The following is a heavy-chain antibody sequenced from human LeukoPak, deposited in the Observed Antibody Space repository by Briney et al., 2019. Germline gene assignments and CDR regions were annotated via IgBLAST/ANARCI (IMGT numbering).Heavy chain of an antibody. CDR2: IYYSGST. CDR1: GGPINSNIYY. V-gene: IGHV4-39*01. J-gene: IGHJ3*02. Sequence: SETLSLTCNVSGGPINSNIYYWAWVRQPPGKGLEWISSIYYSGSTYYNPSLKSRITISVDTFRSQVSLKMRSVTAADTAVYYCARTDSSGYYLRRGDAFDIWGQGTMVTVSS. CDR3: ARTDSSGYYLRRGDAFDI. D-gene: IGHD3-22*01.